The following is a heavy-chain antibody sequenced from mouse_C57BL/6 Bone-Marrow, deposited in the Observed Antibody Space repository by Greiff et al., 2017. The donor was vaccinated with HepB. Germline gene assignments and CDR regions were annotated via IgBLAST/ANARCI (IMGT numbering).Heavy chain of an antibody. Sequence: QVHVKQSGAELARPGASVKLSCKASGYTFTSYGISWVKQRTGQGLEWIGEIYPRSGNTYYNEKFQGKATLTADKSSSTAYMELRSLTSEDSAVYFCARRGTLSTMVTTRAMDYWGQGTSVTVSS. V-gene: IGHV1-81*01. CDR1: GYTFTSYG. CDR2: IYPRSGNT. CDR3: ARRGTLSTMVTTRAMDY. J-gene: IGHJ4*01. D-gene: IGHD2-2*01.